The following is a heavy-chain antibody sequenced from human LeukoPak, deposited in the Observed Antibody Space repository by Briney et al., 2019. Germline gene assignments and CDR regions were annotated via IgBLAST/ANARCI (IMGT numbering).Heavy chain of an antibody. CDR1: GFTFSDYY. V-gene: IGHV3-11*03. CDR3: ARRGGIHLEYFDY. J-gene: IGHJ4*02. D-gene: IGHD3-3*01. CDR2: ISSSSSYT. Sequence: GGSLRLSCAASGFTFSDYYMSWIRQAPGKGLEWVSYISSSSSYTNYADSVKGRFTISRDNAKNSLYLQMTSLRAEDTAVYYCARRGGIHLEYFDYWGQGTLVTVSS.